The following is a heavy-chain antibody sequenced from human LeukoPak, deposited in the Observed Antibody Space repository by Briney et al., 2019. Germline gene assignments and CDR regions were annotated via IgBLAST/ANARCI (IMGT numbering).Heavy chain of an antibody. Sequence: GGSLRLSCTASGFTFSRYWMSWVRQAPGKGLEWVANIKQDGGERYYVDSVKGRFTISRDNAKNSLYLQMNSLRAEDTAVYYCARVLHVDFTPIYYFDYWGQGSLVTVSS. CDR1: GFTFSRYW. CDR3: ARVLHVDFTPIYYFDY. V-gene: IGHV3-7*01. J-gene: IGHJ4*02. D-gene: IGHD5-12*01. CDR2: IKQDGGER.